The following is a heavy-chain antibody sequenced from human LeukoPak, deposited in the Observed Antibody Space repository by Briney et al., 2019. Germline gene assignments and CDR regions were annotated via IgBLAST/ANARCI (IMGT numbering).Heavy chain of an antibody. J-gene: IGHJ4*02. CDR3: ARRVYSSSWSYYFDY. Sequence: SETLSLTCTVSDGSISSYYWSWVRQPPGRGLEWIGSIHYSGSTSYNPSLKSRVTISVDTSKNQFSLKLNSVTAADTAVYYCARRVYSSSWSYYFDYWGQGTLVTVSS. D-gene: IGHD6-13*01. CDR1: DGSISSYY. V-gene: IGHV4-59*01. CDR2: IHYSGST.